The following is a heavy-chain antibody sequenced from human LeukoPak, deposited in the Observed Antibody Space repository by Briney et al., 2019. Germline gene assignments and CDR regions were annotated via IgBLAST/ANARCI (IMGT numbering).Heavy chain of an antibody. J-gene: IGHJ3*02. CDR3: ARGLLRNTVTTKAFDI. D-gene: IGHD4-17*01. Sequence: ASETLSLTCAVYGGSFSGYYWSWIRQPPGKGLEWIGEINHSGSTNYNPSLRSRVTISVDTSKNQFSLKLSSVTAADTAVYYCARGLLRNTVTTKAFDIWGQGTMVTVSS. CDR1: GGSFSGYY. CDR2: INHSGST. V-gene: IGHV4-34*01.